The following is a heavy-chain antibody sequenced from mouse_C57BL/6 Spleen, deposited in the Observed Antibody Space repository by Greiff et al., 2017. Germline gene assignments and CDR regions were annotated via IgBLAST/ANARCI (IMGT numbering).Heavy chain of an antibody. CDR3: TREDDGYFLYAMDY. Sequence: VQLQQSGAELVRPGASVTLSCKASGYTFTDYEMHWVKQTPVHGLEWIGAIDPETGGTAYNQKFKGKAILTADKSSSTAYMELRSLTSEDSAVXYCTREDDGYFLYAMDYWGQGTSVTVSS. J-gene: IGHJ4*01. D-gene: IGHD2-3*01. CDR1: GYTFTDYE. CDR2: IDPETGGT. V-gene: IGHV1-15*01.